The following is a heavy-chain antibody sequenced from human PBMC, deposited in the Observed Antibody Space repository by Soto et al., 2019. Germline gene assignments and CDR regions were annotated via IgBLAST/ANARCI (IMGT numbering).Heavy chain of an antibody. CDR2: IYWDDDK. J-gene: IGHJ4*02. V-gene: IGHV2-5*02. CDR1: GFSLTTSGVG. CDR3: XXXXXXXXXXXXXXTAIYFDF. Sequence: QITLNESGPMQVKPRQTLTLTCTFSGFSLTTSGVGVGWIRQSPGKAPEWLALIYWDDDKRYSPSLKSRLTITKDTSKNQVVXXMXXXXXXXXXXXXXXXXXXXXXXXXXXXTAIYFDFWGQGTPVAVSS.